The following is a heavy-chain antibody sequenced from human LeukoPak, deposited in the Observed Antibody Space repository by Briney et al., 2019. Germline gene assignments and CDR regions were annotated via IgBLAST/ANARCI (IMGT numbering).Heavy chain of an antibody. D-gene: IGHD5-18*01. CDR1: GFTFSDYY. CDR3: ARFLGYIYGYNWFDS. V-gene: IGHV3-11*01. Sequence: GGSLRLSCAVSGFTFSDYYMSWIRQAPGKGLEWVSYISNSGGTIYYADSVKSRFTISRDNAKNSLYLQMNSLRAEDTAVYYCARFLGYIYGYNWFDSWGQGTLVTVSS. CDR2: ISNSGGTI. J-gene: IGHJ5*01.